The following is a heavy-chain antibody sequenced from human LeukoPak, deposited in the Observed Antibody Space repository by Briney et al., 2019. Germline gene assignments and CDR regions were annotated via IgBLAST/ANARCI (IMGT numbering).Heavy chain of an antibody. Sequence: ASVKVSCKASGYTFTSYGISWVRQAPGQGLEWMGWISAYNGNTNHAQKLQGRVTMTTDTSTSTAYMELRSLRSDDTAVYYCARDLGRVLRFLEWPYAFDIWGQGTMVTVSS. CDR1: GYTFTSYG. V-gene: IGHV1-18*01. D-gene: IGHD3-3*01. CDR2: ISAYNGNT. CDR3: ARDLGRVLRFLEWPYAFDI. J-gene: IGHJ3*02.